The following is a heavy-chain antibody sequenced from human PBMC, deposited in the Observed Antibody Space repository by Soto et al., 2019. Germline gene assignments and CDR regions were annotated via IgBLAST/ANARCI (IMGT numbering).Heavy chain of an antibody. CDR3: AKNSGWFNT. CDR1: GFPFSTTD. Sequence: PVGSLRLSCAASGFPFSTTDMSWVRQAPGKGLEWVSTTGGSGETTYYADSVKGRFTISRDNSKNTLYLQMNSLRADDTALYYCAKNSGWFNTWGQGALVTVSS. D-gene: IGHD3-10*01. V-gene: IGHV3-23*01. CDR2: TGGSGETT. J-gene: IGHJ5*02.